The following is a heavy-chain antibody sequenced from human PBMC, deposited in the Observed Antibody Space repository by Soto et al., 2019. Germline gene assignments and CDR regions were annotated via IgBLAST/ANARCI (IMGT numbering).Heavy chain of an antibody. CDR1: GGTFSSYA. V-gene: IGHV1-69*13. CDR3: ARGDTAMDYFDY. J-gene: IGHJ4*02. CDR2: IIPIFGTA. D-gene: IGHD5-18*01. Sequence: SVKVSCKASGGTFSSYAISWVRQAPGQGLEWMGGIIPIFGTANYAQKFQGRVTITADESTSTAYMELSSLRSEDTAVYYCARGDTAMDYFDYWGQGTLVTVSS.